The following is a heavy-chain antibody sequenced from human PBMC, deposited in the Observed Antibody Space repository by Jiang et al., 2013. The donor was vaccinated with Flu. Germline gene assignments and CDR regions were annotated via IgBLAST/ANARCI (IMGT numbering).Heavy chain of an antibody. CDR3: ARGGDHSSGYLGFYYYYGMDV. CDR2: ISYSGST. V-gene: IGHV4-59*01. Sequence: LLKPSETLSLTCTVSGGSIRSYYWSWIRQPPGKGLEWIGYISYSGSTNYNPSLKSRVTLSVDTSKNQFSLRLSSVTAADTAVYYCARGGDHSSGYLGFYYYYGMDVWGQGTTVTVSS. CDR1: GGSIRSYY. J-gene: IGHJ6*02. D-gene: IGHD3-22*01.